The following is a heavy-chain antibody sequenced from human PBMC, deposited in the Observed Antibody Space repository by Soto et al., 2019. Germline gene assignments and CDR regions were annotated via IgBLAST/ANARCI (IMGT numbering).Heavy chain of an antibody. CDR2: ISSDGSSY. Sequence: LRLSCVASGFTLTNNGMHWVRQAPGQWLEWVAVISSDGSSYYYGDSVRGRFTISRDTSKNTLFLEMNSLTTADTAVYYCAKDRGLAESGTWSHYYYGMDVWGQGTSVTVSS. V-gene: IGHV3-30*18. J-gene: IGHJ6*02. CDR3: AKDRGLAESGTWSHYYYGMDV. CDR1: GFTLTNNG. D-gene: IGHD1-26*01.